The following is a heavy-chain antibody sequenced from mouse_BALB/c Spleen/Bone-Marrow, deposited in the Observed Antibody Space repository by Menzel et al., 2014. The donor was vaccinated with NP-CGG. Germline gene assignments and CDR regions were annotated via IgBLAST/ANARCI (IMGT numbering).Heavy chain of an antibody. CDR3: IRESYRYSWFAY. Sequence: QVHVKQSGAELVRPGASVKLSCKALGYTFTDYEMHWVKQTPVNGLEWIGAIHPGSGNTAYNQKFKGKATLTADKSSSTAYMELSSLTSEDSAVYYCIRESYRYSWFAYWGQGTLVTVSA. V-gene: IGHV1-15*01. J-gene: IGHJ3*01. D-gene: IGHD2-14*01. CDR1: GYTFTDYE. CDR2: IHPGSGNT.